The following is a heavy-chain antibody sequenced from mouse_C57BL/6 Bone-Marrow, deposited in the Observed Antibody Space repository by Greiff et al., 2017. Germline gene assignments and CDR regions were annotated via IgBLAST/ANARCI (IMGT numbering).Heavy chain of an antibody. J-gene: IGHJ1*03. D-gene: IGHD1-1*01. CDR1: GYTFTDYY. CDR2: INPNNGGT. CDR3: AIAVVRYFDV. Sequence: EVQLQQSGPELVKPGASVKISCKASGYTFTDYYMNWVKQSHGKSLKWIGDINPNNGGTSYNQKFKGKATLTVDKSSSTAYMELRSLTSEDSAVYYCAIAVVRYFDVWGTGTTVTVSS. V-gene: IGHV1-26*01.